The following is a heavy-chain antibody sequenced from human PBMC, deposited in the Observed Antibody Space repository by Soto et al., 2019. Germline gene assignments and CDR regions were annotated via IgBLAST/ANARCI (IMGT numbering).Heavy chain of an antibody. Sequence: SETLSLTCTVSGGSISSYCWSWIRQPPGKGLEWIGYIYYSGSTNYNPSLKSRVTISVDTSKNQFSLKLSSVTAADTAVYYCARDRASYSSGWYFGYWGQGTLVTVSS. D-gene: IGHD6-19*01. J-gene: IGHJ4*02. V-gene: IGHV4-59*01. CDR3: ARDRASYSSGWYFGY. CDR1: GGSISSYC. CDR2: IYYSGST.